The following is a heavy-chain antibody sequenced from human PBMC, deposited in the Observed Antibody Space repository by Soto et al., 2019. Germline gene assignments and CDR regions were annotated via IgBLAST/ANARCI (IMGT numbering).Heavy chain of an antibody. CDR2: ITGSTGTT. CDR1: GFTFSDFA. Sequence: GGSLRLSCAASGFTFSDFAMSWVRHAPGRGLEWVSEITGSTGTTYYADSVRGRFIISRDNSQNTLHLQMNSLRPEDTAVYYCAKDTSSSPYYMDVWGKGTTVTVSS. CDR3: AKDTSSSPYYMDV. J-gene: IGHJ6*03. D-gene: IGHD2-2*01. V-gene: IGHV3-23*01.